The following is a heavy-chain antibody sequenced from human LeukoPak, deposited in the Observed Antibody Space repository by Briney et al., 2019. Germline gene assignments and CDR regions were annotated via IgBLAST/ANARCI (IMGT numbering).Heavy chain of an antibody. V-gene: IGHV4-38-2*01. D-gene: IGHD4-23*01. CDR2: IYHSGST. Sequence: PSETVSLTCVVSGYSISSGYFWGWIRPPPGKGREWIATIYHSGSTFYNPSLKGRVTISVDTSKNQFSLKLSSVTAADTAVYYCARDYGGHAIFDYWGQGTLVTVSS. J-gene: IGHJ4*02. CDR3: ARDYGGHAIFDY. CDR1: GYSISSGYF.